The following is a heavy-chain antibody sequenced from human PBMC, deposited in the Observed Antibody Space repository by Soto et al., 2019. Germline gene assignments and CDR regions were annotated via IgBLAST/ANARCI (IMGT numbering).Heavy chain of an antibody. CDR2: IYYSGST. D-gene: IGHD5-18*01. Sequence: SETLSLTCTVSGGSISSYYWSWIRQPPGKGLEWIGYIYYSGSTNYNPSLKSRVTISVDTSKNQFSLKLSSVTAADTAVYYCARRDSYGYFDYWGQGTLVTVSS. J-gene: IGHJ4*02. V-gene: IGHV4-59*08. CDR1: GGSISSYY. CDR3: ARRDSYGYFDY.